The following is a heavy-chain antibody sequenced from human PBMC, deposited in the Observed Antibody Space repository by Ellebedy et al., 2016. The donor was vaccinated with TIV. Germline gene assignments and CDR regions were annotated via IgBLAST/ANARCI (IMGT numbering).Heavy chain of an antibody. V-gene: IGHV5-10-1*01. J-gene: IGHJ4*02. D-gene: IGHD3-22*01. CDR1: EDTFINSW. CDR3: ARGRDYYDSSGYRPFNY. Sequence: GESLKISCQSSEDTFINSWIAWVRQLPGKGLEWMGRIDPSDSYTNYSPSFQGHVTISADKSISTAYLQWSSLKASDTAMYYCARGRDYYDSSGYRPFNYWGQGTLVTVSS. CDR2: IDPSDSYT.